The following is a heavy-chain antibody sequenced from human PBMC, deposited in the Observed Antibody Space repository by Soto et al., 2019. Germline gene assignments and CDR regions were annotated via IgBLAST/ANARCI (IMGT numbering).Heavy chain of an antibody. CDR3: ARHVGGSSSWYDVWFDP. J-gene: IGHJ5*02. V-gene: IGHV5-51*01. CDR1: GYSFTSYW. CDR2: IYPGDSDT. D-gene: IGHD6-13*01. Sequence: PGESLKISCKGSGYSFTSYWIGWVRQMPGKGLEWMGIIYPGDSDTRYSPSFQGQVTISADKSISTAYLQWSSLKASDTAMYYCARHVGGSSSWYDVWFDPWGQGTLVTVSS.